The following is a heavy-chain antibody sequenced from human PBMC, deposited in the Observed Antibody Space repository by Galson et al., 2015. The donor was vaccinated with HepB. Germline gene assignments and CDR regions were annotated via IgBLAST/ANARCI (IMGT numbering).Heavy chain of an antibody. Sequence: SVKVSCKASGGTFSSYAISWVRQAPGQGLEWMGGIIPIFGTANYAQKFQGRVTITADESTSTAYMELSSLRSEDTAVYYCARTYGDYEGTRGAFDYWGQGTLVTVSS. CDR2: IIPIFGTA. D-gene: IGHD4-17*01. V-gene: IGHV1-69*13. J-gene: IGHJ4*02. CDR1: GGTFSSYA. CDR3: ARTYGDYEGTRGAFDY.